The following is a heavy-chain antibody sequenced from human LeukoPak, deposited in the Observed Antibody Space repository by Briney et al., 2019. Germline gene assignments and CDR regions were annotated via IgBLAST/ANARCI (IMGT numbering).Heavy chain of an antibody. CDR3: ARSFSATVTFRY. V-gene: IGHV4-34*01. J-gene: IGHJ4*02. CDR1: GGSFSGHY. CDR2: INHSGST. Sequence: SETLSLTCAVYGGSFSGHYWSWIRQSPGKGLEWIGEINHSGSTNYNPSLKSRVTISVDTSKNQFSLKLSSVTAADTAVYYCARSFSATVTFRYWGQGTLVTVSS. D-gene: IGHD4-17*01.